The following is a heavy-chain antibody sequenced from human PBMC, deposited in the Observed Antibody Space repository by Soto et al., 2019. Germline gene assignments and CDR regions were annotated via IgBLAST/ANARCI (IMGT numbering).Heavy chain of an antibody. D-gene: IGHD1-7*01. CDR3: AREGNLELHFRFDC. V-gene: IGHV3-30-3*01. CDR2: ISNDGNNK. CDR1: GFTFSSHA. Sequence: PGGSLRLSCEASGFTFSSHAMHWVRQAPGKGLEWVTVISNDGNNKYYTDSVKGRFTIFRDNSKNTLYLQMSSLRAEDTAVYYCAREGNLELHFRFDCWGQGTLVTVSS. J-gene: IGHJ4*02.